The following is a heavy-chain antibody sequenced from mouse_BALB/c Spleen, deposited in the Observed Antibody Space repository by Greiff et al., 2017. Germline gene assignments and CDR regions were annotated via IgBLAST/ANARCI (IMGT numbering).Heavy chain of an antibody. J-gene: IGHJ4*01. CDR3: ARHYRYDSYAMDY. V-gene: IGHV1S56*01. Sequence: QVQLQQSGPELVKPGASVRISCKASGYTFTSYYIHWVKQRPGQGLEWIGWIYPGNVNTKYNEKFKGKATLTADISSSTAYMQLSSLTSEDSAVYFCARHYRYDSYAMDYWGQGTSVTVSS. CDR2: IYPGNVNT. CDR1: GYTFTSYY. D-gene: IGHD2-14*01.